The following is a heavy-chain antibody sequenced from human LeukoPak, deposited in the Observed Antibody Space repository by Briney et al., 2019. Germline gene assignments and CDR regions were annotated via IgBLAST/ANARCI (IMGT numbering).Heavy chain of an antibody. CDR1: GYSISSGYY. CDR3: AESYQTHHYFDY. V-gene: IGHV4-38-2*02. D-gene: IGHD1-26*01. J-gene: IGHJ4*02. CDR2: IYHSGTT. Sequence: PSETLSLTCTVSGYSISSGYYWGWIRQPPGKGLEWIGSIYHSGTTYYNPSLKSRVTISVDTSNNQFSLKLSSVTAADTAVYYCAESYQTHHYFDYWGQGTLVTVSS.